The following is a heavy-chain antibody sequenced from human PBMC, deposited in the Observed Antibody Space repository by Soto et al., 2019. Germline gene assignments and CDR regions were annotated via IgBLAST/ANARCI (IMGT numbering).Heavy chain of an antibody. CDR1: GFTFSSYS. J-gene: IGHJ4*02. CDR2: ISSSSSTI. V-gene: IGHV3-48*02. CDR3: ARDHMIFGVVIIHYYFDY. Sequence: PGGSLRLSCAASGFTFSSYSMNWVRQAPGKGLEWVSYISSSSSTIYYADSVKGRFTISRDNAKNSLYLQMNSLRDEDTAVYYCARDHMIFGVVIIHYYFDYWGQGTLVTVSS. D-gene: IGHD3-3*01.